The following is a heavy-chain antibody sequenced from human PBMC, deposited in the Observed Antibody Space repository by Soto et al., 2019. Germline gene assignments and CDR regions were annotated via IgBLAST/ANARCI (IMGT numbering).Heavy chain of an antibody. CDR1: GFTFDDYA. CDR3: XKSGYSSGWDSAEYFQH. Sequence: EVQLVESGGGLVQPGRSLRLSCAASGFTFDDYAMHWVRQAPGKGLEWVSGISWNSGSIGYADSVKGRFTISRDNAKNSLYLQMNSLRAEDTALYYCXKSGYSSGWDSAEYFQHWGQGTLVTVSS. CDR2: ISWNSGSI. D-gene: IGHD6-19*01. J-gene: IGHJ1*01. V-gene: IGHV3-9*01.